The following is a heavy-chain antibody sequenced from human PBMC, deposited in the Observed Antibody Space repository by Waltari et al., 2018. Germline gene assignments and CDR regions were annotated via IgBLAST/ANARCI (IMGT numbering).Heavy chain of an antibody. Sequence: QVQLQESGPGLVKPLETLSLTCPVYGASISDSIWPWVRQPPGRGLEWIAYMFHSGNTKYNPSLKSRVSTSLDTSKNQLSLRLRSVTAADTATYYCARLPCSSLSCFAAHLDVWGQGTAVTVSS. CDR3: ARLPCSSLSCFAAHLDV. CDR1: GASISDSI. D-gene: IGHD2-2*01. V-gene: IGHV4-59*08. CDR2: MFHSGNT. J-gene: IGHJ6*02.